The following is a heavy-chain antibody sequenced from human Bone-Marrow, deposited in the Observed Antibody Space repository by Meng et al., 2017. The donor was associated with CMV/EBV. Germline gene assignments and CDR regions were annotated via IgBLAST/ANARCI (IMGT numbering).Heavy chain of an antibody. D-gene: IGHD2-2*01. CDR2: INHSGST. Sequence: YGGSFSGYYWSWIRQPPGKGLEWIGEINHSGSTNYNPSLKSRVTISVDTSKNQFSLKLSSVTAADTAVYYCARGGYCSTSCYYNWFDPWGQGTLVTVSS. V-gene: IGHV4-34*01. CDR3: ARGGYCSTSCYYNWFDP. J-gene: IGHJ5*02. CDR1: GGSFSGYY.